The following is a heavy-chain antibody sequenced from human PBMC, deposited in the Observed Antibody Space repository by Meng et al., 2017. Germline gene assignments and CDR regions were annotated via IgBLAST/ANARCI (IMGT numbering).Heavy chain of an antibody. J-gene: IGHJ6*02. CDR2: ISWNSGSI. CDR1: GFTFDDYA. D-gene: IGHD4-17*01. Sequence: SLKISCAASGFTFDDYAMHWVRQAPGKGLEWVSGISWNSGSIGYADSVKGRVTISRDNAKNSLYLQMNSLRAEDTALYYCAKDIGQNYGDYGNYYYGMDVWGQGTTVTVSS. CDR3: AKDIGQNYGDYGNYYYGMDV. V-gene: IGHV3-9*01.